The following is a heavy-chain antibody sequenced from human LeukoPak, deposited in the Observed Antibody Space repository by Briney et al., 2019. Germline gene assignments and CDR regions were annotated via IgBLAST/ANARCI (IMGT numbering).Heavy chain of an antibody. Sequence: SGGSLRLSCAASGFTFSSYSMNWVRQAPGKGLEWVSSISSSSSYIYYADSVKGRFTISRDNAKNSLYLQMNSLRAEDTAVYYCARVDIAAAGDFDYWGQGTRVTVSS. V-gene: IGHV3-21*01. D-gene: IGHD6-13*01. CDR2: ISSSSSYI. J-gene: IGHJ4*02. CDR1: GFTFSSYS. CDR3: ARVDIAAAGDFDY.